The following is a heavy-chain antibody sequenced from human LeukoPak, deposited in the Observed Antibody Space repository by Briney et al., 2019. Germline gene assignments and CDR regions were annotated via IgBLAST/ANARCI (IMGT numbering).Heavy chain of an antibody. CDR2: IYYSGST. V-gene: IGHV4-59*01. D-gene: IGHD2-21*02. Sequence: PSETLSLTCTVSGGSIRGNYWSWIRQPPGKGLEDIGYIYYSGSTNYNPSLKSRVTISVDMSKNQFSLKPSSVTAADTAVYYCARGQRLLDYWGQGTLVTVSS. CDR1: GGSIRGNY. CDR3: ARGQRLLDY. J-gene: IGHJ4*02.